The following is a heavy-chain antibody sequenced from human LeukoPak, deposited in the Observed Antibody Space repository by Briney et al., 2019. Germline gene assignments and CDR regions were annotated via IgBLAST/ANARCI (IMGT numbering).Heavy chain of an antibody. J-gene: IGHJ4*02. Sequence: ASVKVSCKASGYTFTSYAMNWVRQAPGQGLEWMGWINTNTGNPTYAPGFTGRFVFSLDTSVSTAYLQISSLKAEDTAVYYCTGGQQWLDYWGQGTLVTVSS. D-gene: IGHD6-19*01. CDR3: TGGQQWLDY. CDR1: GYTFTSYA. V-gene: IGHV7-4-1*02. CDR2: INTNTGNP.